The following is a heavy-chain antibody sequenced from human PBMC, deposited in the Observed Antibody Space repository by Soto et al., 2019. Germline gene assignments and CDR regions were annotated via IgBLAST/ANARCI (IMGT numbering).Heavy chain of an antibody. CDR2: IIPIFGTA. CDR1: GGTFISYA. D-gene: IGHD6-6*01. Sequence: VKVACKASGGTFISYAIIWGRRSPGQGLEWMGGIIPIFGTANYAQKFQGRVTITADKSTSTAYMELSSLRSEDTAVYYCATYLGDSSSSDYWGQGTLVTVSS. CDR3: ATYLGDSSSSDY. J-gene: IGHJ4*02. V-gene: IGHV1-69*06.